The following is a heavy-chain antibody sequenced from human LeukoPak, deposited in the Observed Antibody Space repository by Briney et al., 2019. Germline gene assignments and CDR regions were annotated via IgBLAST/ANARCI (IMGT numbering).Heavy chain of an antibody. V-gene: IGHV4-39*01. CDR3: ARLWSTYCSGCSCPHQPNY. CDR1: GGSISSSAYH. Sequence: PSETLSLTCTVSGGSISSSAYHWGWIRQPPGKGLEWIGSIHYSGSTYYNPSLKSRVTVSVRTSKNQFSLKLSSVTAADTAVYYCARLWSTYCSGCSCPHQPNYWGQGTLVTVSS. CDR2: IHYSGST. J-gene: IGHJ4*02. D-gene: IGHD2-15*01.